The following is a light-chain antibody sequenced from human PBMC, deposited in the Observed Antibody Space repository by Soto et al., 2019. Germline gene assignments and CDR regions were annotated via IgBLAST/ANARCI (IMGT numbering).Light chain of an antibody. CDR2: KAS. CDR1: QSINSW. Sequence: DIQMTQSPSTLSASVGDRVTITCGASQSINSWLAWYQQKPGKAPKLLIYKASSLESGVPSRFSGSGSGTEFTLTISSLQPDDYATYYCQEYNSHSRYTFGQGTKLEIK. V-gene: IGKV1-5*03. CDR3: QEYNSHSRYT. J-gene: IGKJ2*01.